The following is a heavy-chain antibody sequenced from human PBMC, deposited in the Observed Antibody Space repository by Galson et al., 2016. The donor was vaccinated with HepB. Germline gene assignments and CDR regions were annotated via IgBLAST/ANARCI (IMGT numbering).Heavy chain of an antibody. D-gene: IGHD3-16*01. Sequence: QSGAEVKKPGASLRISCKGSGYSFTNHWITWVRQMPGKGLEWMGRIDPGDSNTDYSPSFQGHVTLSVDKSISVVYLQWSSLKASDTATYYCARRRAVRGWGLDPWGQGTLVTVSS. CDR2: IDPGDSNT. CDR1: GYSFTNHW. V-gene: IGHV5-10-1*01. J-gene: IGHJ5*02. CDR3: ARRRAVRGWGLDP.